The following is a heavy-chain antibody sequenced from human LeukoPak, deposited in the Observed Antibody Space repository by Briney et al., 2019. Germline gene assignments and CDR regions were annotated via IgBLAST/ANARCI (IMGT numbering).Heavy chain of an antibody. CDR3: ARPLAVAGRFYFDY. CDR2: IYYSGST. Sequence: SETLSLTCTVSGGSISSYYWSWIRQPPGKGLEWIGYIYYSGSTNYNPSLKSRVTISVDTSKNQFSLKLSSVTAADTAVYYCARPLAVAGRFYFDYWGQGTLVTVSS. D-gene: IGHD6-19*01. J-gene: IGHJ4*02. CDR1: GGSISSYY. V-gene: IGHV4-59*01.